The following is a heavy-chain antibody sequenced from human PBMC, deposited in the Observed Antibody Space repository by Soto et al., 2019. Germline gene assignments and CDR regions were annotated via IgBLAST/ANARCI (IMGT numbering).Heavy chain of an antibody. Sequence: QVQLQQWGAGLLKPSETLSLTCAVYGGSFSGYYWSWIRQPPGKGLEWIGEINHSVGTNYSPPLKSRVTISIDTSKNQFSLKLNSVTAADTAVYFCARRVVPAAIGYWGQGMLVTVSP. CDR3: ARRVVPAAIGY. CDR1: GGSFSGYY. J-gene: IGHJ4*02. D-gene: IGHD2-2*01. V-gene: IGHV4-34*01. CDR2: INHSVGT.